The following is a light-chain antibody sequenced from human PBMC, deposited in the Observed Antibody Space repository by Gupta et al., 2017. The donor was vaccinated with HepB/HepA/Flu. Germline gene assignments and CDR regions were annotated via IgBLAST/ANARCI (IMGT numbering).Light chain of an antibody. Sequence: QLVLTQSPSASASLRASVKLTCTLSSEHSNYAIAWHQQKPEKGPRYLMKLNSDGSHNKGDGIPDRFSGSSSGPERYLTISSLQSEDEADYYCQTWGTGGVFGGGTKVTVL. V-gene: IGLV4-69*01. CDR1: SEHSNYA. CDR2: LNSDGSH. CDR3: QTWGTGGV. J-gene: IGLJ3*02.